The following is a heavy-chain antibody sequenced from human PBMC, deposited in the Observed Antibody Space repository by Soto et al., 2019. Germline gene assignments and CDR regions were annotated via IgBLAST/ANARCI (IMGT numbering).Heavy chain of an antibody. Sequence: LSLTCAVYGGSFSGYYWTWIRQPPGTGLEWIGEINHSGSTNYNPSLKSRVTISVDKSKNQFSLKLSSVTAADTAVYYCARVWTTVTNWFDPWGQGTLVTVSS. D-gene: IGHD4-17*01. CDR3: ARVWTTVTNWFDP. CDR2: INHSGST. J-gene: IGHJ5*02. V-gene: IGHV4-34*01. CDR1: GGSFSGYY.